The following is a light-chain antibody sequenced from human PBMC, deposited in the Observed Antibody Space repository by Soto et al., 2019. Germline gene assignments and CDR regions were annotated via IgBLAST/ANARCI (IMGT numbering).Light chain of an antibody. CDR2: EVS. CDR1: RSDIGGYKY. V-gene: IGLV2-14*01. J-gene: IGLJ1*01. CDR3: SSYTSAGTPYV. Sequence: QSVLTQPASVSGSAGQSITISCTGTRSDIGGYKYVSWYQQYPGKAPKLMIYEVSDRPSGVSNRFSGSKSGNTASLTISGLQAEDEADYYCSSYTSAGTPYVFGTGTKVTVL.